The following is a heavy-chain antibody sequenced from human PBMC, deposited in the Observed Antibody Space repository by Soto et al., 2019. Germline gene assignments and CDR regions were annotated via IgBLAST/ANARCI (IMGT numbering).Heavy chain of an antibody. J-gene: IGHJ6*02. Sequence: SETLSLTCTVSGGSISGYYWSWIRQPPGKGLEWIGEINHSGSTNYNPSLKSRVTISVDTSKNQFSLKLSSVTAADTAVYYCARGRYCSSTSCYGGMDVWGQGTTVTVSS. CDR3: ARGRYCSSTSCYGGMDV. V-gene: IGHV4-34*01. D-gene: IGHD2-2*01. CDR2: INHSGST. CDR1: GGSISGYY.